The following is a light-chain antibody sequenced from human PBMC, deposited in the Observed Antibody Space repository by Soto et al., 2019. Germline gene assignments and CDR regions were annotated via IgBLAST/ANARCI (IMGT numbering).Light chain of an antibody. V-gene: IGKV3-20*01. J-gene: IGKJ2*01. CDR3: QQYRNSPLYT. Sequence: EIVLTQSPGTLSLSPGERVTLFCTASQTIGSSYLAWYQQQPGHPPRLLFYGASSRATGIPDRFSGSGSGSGFNLTISSLEPEAFAVSYYQQYRNSPLYTFGQGTKLEIK. CDR1: QTIGSSY. CDR2: GAS.